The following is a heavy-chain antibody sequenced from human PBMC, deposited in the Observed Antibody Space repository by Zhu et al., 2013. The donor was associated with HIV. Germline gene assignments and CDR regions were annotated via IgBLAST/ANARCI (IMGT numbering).Heavy chain of an antibody. CDR2: VYSNGRA. CDR3: ARYRGGYDWNVSWFFDI. Sequence: QVQLRESGPRLVKPSETLSLTCSVSGGSMNMYYWAWIRQSPRKGLEWIGSVYSNGRADYTASLKGRVTIAVDKSKNKFSLRLTSVTVADTATYYCARYRGGYDWNVSWFFDIWGPGAHVCVSS. V-gene: IGHV4-59*01. CDR1: GGSMNMYY. D-gene: IGHD1-1*01. J-gene: IGHJ2*01.